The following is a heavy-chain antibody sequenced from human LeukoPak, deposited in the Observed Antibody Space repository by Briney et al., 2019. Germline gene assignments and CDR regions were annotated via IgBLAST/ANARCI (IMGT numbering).Heavy chain of an antibody. Sequence: SESLSLTCTVSGGSISSYYWSWIRQPPGKGLEWIGYIYYSGSTNYNPSLKSRVTISVDTSNNQFSLKLSSVTAADTAVYYCARSTGGYSYGRYFDYWVQGTLVTDSS. CDR2: IYYSGST. CDR3: ARSTGGYSYGRYFDY. D-gene: IGHD5-18*01. CDR1: GGSISSYY. J-gene: IGHJ4*02. V-gene: IGHV4-59*01.